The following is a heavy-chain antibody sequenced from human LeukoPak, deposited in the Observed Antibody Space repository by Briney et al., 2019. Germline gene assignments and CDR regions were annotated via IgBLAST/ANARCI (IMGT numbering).Heavy chain of an antibody. V-gene: IGHV3-23*01. CDR3: AKDLYGSGSYYLDY. D-gene: IGHD3-10*01. J-gene: IGHJ4*02. Sequence: GGSLRLSCAGSGFTFSSYAMNWVRQAPGEGLEWVSGVSGSGGSTYYADSVKGRFTIPRDNSKNTLSLQMNSLRAEDTAVYYCAKDLYGSGSYYLDYWGQGTLVTVSS. CDR2: VSGSGGST. CDR1: GFTFSSYA.